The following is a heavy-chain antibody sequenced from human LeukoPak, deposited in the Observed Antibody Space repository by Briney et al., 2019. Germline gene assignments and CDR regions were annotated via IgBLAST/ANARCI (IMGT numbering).Heavy chain of an antibody. Sequence: GGSLRLSCAASGFTFSNYGMHWVRQAAGKGLEWEAVISYDGSNKYYADSVKGRFTISRDNSKNTLYLQMNSLRAEDTAVYYCAKGLWFGEPFQHWDQGTLVTVSS. V-gene: IGHV3-30*18. CDR3: AKGLWFGEPFQH. CDR1: GFTFSNYG. J-gene: IGHJ1*01. CDR2: ISYDGSNK. D-gene: IGHD3-10*01.